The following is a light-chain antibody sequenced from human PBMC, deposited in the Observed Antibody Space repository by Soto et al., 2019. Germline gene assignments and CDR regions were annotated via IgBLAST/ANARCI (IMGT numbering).Light chain of an antibody. Sequence: EIVMTQSPATLSVSPGERVSLSCRASRSVSTSLAWYQQKGGQAPRLLIYRASTRATGIPARFSGSGSGTEFTLTISSLQSEDFAVYYCQQYNNWPSYTFGQGTKLEIK. CDR3: QQYNNWPSYT. J-gene: IGKJ2*01. CDR1: RSVSTS. V-gene: IGKV3-15*01. CDR2: RAS.